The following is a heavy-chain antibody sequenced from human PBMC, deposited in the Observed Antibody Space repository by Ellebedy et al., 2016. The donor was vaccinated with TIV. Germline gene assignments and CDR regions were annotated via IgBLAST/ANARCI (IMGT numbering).Heavy chain of an antibody. CDR3: ARGRMFIRSGYHTRPDKNFDY. D-gene: IGHD3-22*01. CDR2: INHSGST. V-gene: IGHV4-34*01. Sequence: MPSETLSLTCAVYGGSFSGYYWSWISQPPGKGLEWIGEINHSGSTNYNPSLKSRVTVSVDTSKNQFSLKLSSVTAADTAVYYCARGRMFIRSGYHTRPDKNFDYWGQGTLVTVSS. CDR1: GGSFSGYY. J-gene: IGHJ4*02.